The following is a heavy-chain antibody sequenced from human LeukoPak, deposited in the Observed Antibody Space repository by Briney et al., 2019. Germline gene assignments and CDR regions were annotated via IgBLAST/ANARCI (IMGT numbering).Heavy chain of an antibody. Sequence: SETLSLTCAVYGGSFSGYYWSWIRQPPGKGLEWIGEINHSGSTNYNPSLKGRVTISVDTSKNQFSLKLSSVTAADTAVYYCARGNVDTAMVTGYYFDYWGQGTLVTVSS. J-gene: IGHJ4*02. D-gene: IGHD5-18*01. CDR2: INHSGST. CDR1: GGSFSGYY. CDR3: ARGNVDTAMVTGYYFDY. V-gene: IGHV4-34*01.